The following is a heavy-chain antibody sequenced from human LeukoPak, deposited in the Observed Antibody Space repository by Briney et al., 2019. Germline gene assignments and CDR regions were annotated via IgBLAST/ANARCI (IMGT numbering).Heavy chain of an antibody. CDR3: ARGGFLEWLSHFDY. CDR1: GFTFSSYW. CDR2: INTDGSST. J-gene: IGHJ4*02. D-gene: IGHD3-3*01. Sequence: GGSLRLSCAASGFTFSSYWMHWVRQAPGKGLVWVSRINTDGSSTSYADSVKGRFTISRDNAKNTLYLQMNSLRAEDTAVYYCARGGFLEWLSHFDYWGQGTLVTVSS. V-gene: IGHV3-74*01.